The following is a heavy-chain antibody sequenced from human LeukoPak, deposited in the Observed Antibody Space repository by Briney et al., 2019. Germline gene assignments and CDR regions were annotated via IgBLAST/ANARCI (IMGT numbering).Heavy chain of an antibody. CDR2: IYYSGST. D-gene: IGHD6-13*01. Sequence: SETLPLTCTVSGGSISSSSYYWGWIRQPPGKGLEWIGSIYYSGSTYYNPSLKSRVTISVDTSKNQFSLKLSSVTAADTAVYYCARGGQQLVYYYYMDVWGKGTTVTVSS. J-gene: IGHJ6*03. CDR3: ARGGQQLVYYYYMDV. V-gene: IGHV4-39*07. CDR1: GGSISSSSYY.